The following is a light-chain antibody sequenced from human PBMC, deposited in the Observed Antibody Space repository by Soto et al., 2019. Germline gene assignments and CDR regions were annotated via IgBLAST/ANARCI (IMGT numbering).Light chain of an antibody. CDR1: QSVSSSY. Sequence: EIVLTQSPVTLSLSPGERATLSCRASQSVSSSYSAWYQQKPGQAPRLLIYGASSRATGTPDRFSGSGSGTDFTLTINRLEPEDFALYYCQQYGSSPPTFGQGTKVDIK. J-gene: IGKJ1*01. CDR2: GAS. CDR3: QQYGSSPPT. V-gene: IGKV3-20*01.